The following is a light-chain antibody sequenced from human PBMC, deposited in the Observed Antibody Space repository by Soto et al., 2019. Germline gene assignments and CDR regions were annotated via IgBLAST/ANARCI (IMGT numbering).Light chain of an antibody. CDR1: QGVSSY. V-gene: IGKV1-9*01. J-gene: IGKJ4*01. CDR3: QQLNSYPRT. CDR2: AAT. Sequence: DIQLTQSPSFLSASVGDRVTITCRASQGVSSYLAWYQQKPGKVPKRLIYAATTLQSGVPSRFIGSGSGTEFTLTISSLQPEDFATYYCQQLNSYPRTFGGGTKVE.